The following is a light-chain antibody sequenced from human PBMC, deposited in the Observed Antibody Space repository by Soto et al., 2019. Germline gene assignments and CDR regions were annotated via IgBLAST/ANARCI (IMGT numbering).Light chain of an antibody. CDR3: AAWDDSLNGPV. CDR2: SNN. CDR1: SSNIGSNT. J-gene: IGLJ2*01. Sequence: QAVVTQPPSASGTPGQRVTISCSGSSSNIGSNTVNWYQQLPGTAPKLLIYSNNQRPSGVPDRFSGSKSGTSASLAISGLQSEDEADYYCAAWDDSLNGPVFGGGTKVTRP. V-gene: IGLV1-44*01.